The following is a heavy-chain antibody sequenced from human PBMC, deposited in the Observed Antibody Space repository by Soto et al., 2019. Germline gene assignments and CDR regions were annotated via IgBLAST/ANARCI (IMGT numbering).Heavy chain of an antibody. CDR2: ISGSGGST. Sequence: GGSLRLSCAASGFTFSSYAMSWVRQAPGKGLEWVSAISGSGGSTYYADSVKGRFTISRDNSKNTLYLQMNSLRAEDTAVYYWAKVPGGGYSYYYGMEVWGQGTTVTVSS. D-gene: IGHD3-16*01. CDR3: AKVPGGGYSYYYGMEV. J-gene: IGHJ6*02. V-gene: IGHV3-23*01. CDR1: GFTFSSYA.